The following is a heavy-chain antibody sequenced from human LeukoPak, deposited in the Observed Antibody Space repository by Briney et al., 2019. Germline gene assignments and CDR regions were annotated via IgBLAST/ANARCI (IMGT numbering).Heavy chain of an antibody. D-gene: IGHD1-1*01. V-gene: IGHV3-7*01. CDR2: IKHDGSEK. J-gene: IGHJ4*02. CDR1: GFTFNSYS. Sequence: GGSLRLSCTASGFTFNSYSMTWVRQAPGKGLEWVANIKHDGSEKYYVDSVRGRVTIPGDNAKNSLYLQMNTLRAEGTAVYFCARHNYYHFDYWGQGTLVTASS. CDR3: ARHNYYHFDY.